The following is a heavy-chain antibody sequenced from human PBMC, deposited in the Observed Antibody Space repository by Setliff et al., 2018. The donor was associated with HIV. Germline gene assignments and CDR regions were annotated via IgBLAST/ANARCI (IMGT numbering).Heavy chain of an antibody. V-gene: IGHV4-39*07. CDR3: ARGGRTYYYDSSGYYRHYYYYMDV. CDR1: GGSISSSTYY. CDR2: MNQSGTT. D-gene: IGHD3-22*01. Sequence: SETLSLTCTVSGGSISSSTYYWGWIRQPPGKGLEWIGEMNQSGTTNYNPSLKSRVTISVDTSKNQFSLKLSSVTAADTAVYYCARGGRTYYYDSSGYYRHYYYYMDVWGKGTTVTVSS. J-gene: IGHJ6*03.